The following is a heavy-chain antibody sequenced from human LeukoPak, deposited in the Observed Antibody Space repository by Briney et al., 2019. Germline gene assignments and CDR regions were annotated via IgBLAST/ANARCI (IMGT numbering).Heavy chain of an antibody. J-gene: IGHJ2*01. Sequence: SETLSLTCTVSGGSISSYYWSWIRQPPGKGLEWIGYIYYSGSTNYNPSLKGRVTISVDTSKNQFSLKLSSVTAADTAVYYCARDFSKDHWYFDLWGRGTLVTVSS. D-gene: IGHD2-2*01. CDR3: ARDFSKDHWYFDL. V-gene: IGHV4-59*01. CDR1: GGSISSYY. CDR2: IYYSGST.